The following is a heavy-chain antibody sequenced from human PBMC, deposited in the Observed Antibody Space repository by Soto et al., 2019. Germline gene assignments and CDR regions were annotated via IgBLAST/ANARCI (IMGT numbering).Heavy chain of an antibody. V-gene: IGHV1-2*02. CDR2: INPNSGGT. Sequence: ASVKVSCKASGYTFTGYYMHWVRQAPGQGLEWMGWINPNSGGTNYAQRFQGRVTMTRDTPISTAYMELSRLRSDDTAVYYCARVTGEWLRLPLGYWGQGTLVTVSS. CDR1: GYTFTGYY. J-gene: IGHJ4*02. D-gene: IGHD5-12*01. CDR3: ARVTGEWLRLPLGY.